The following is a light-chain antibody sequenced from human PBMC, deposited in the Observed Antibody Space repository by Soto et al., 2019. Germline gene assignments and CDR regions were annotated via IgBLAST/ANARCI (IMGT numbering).Light chain of an antibody. J-gene: IGKJ1*01. CDR1: QSVSSY. CDR3: QRYGSSPST. Sequence: EIVLTQSPATLSLSPGERATLSCRASQSVSSYLAWYQQKPGQAPRLLIYDASNRATGIPARFSGSGSGTDFTLTISSLEPEDFAVYYCQRYGSSPSTFGQGTKVDIK. CDR2: DAS. V-gene: IGKV3-11*01.